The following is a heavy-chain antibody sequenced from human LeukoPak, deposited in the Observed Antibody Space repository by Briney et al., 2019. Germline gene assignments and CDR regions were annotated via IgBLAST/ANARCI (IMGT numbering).Heavy chain of an antibody. CDR2: IDWDDDK. CDR1: GFSLSTSGMC. J-gene: IGHJ4*02. V-gene: IGHV2-70*11. D-gene: IGHD1-26*01. Sequence: ESGPTLVNPTQTLTLTCTFSGFSLSTSGMCVSWIRQPPGKALEWLARIDWDDDKYYSTSLKTRLTISKDTSKNQVVLTMTNMDPVDTATYYCARIGSYSGSHPDSVDYWGQGTLVTVSS. CDR3: ARIGSYSGSHPDSVDY.